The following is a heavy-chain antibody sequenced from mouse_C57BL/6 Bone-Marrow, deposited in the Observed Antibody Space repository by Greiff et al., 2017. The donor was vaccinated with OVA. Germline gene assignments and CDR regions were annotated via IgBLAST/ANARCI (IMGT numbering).Heavy chain of an antibody. CDR3: ASPIYDGYYGCAMDY. D-gene: IGHD2-3*01. Sequence: VQLQQPGTDLVKPGASVKLSCKASGYTFTSYWMHWVKQRPGQGLEWIGNINPSNGGTNYNEKFKSKATLTVDKSSSTAYMQLSSLTSEDSAVYYCASPIYDGYYGCAMDYWGQGTSVTVSS. J-gene: IGHJ4*01. V-gene: IGHV1-53*01. CDR1: GYTFTSYW. CDR2: INPSNGGT.